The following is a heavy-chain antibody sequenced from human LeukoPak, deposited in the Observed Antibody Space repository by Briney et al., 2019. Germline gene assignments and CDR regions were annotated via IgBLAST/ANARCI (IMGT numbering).Heavy chain of an antibody. V-gene: IGHV3-7*01. CDR1: GLTFSNCW. CDR3: ASRYCNTNGYLGVFDY. CDR2: IKQDGSEK. J-gene: IGHJ4*02. D-gene: IGHD2-2*01. Sequence: PGGSLRLSCTASGLTFSNCWMSWVRQAPGKGLEWVANIKQDGSEKYYVDSVKGRFTISRDNAENLLYLQMNSLRAEDTAIYYCASRYCNTNGYLGVFDYWGQGTLVTVSS.